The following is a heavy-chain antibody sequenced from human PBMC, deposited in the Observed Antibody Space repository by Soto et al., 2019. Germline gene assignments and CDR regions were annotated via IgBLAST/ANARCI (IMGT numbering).Heavy chain of an antibody. J-gene: IGHJ4*02. CDR1: GFTFSTYS. CDR2: ISISGSST. Sequence: DVQLEESGGGLVQPGGSLRLSCAASGFTFSTYSMNWVRQAPGKGLEWLSYISISGSSTYYADSVKGRFTNSRDIAKNSLYLQLNSLRAEDTAVYYCVRSGSAAGSFDYWGQGAPVTVSS. V-gene: IGHV3-48*01. CDR3: VRSGSAAGSFDY. D-gene: IGHD6-13*01.